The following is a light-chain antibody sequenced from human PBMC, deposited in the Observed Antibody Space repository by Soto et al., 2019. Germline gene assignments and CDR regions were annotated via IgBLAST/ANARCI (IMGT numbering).Light chain of an antibody. CDR1: QSVSSH. Sequence: EIVLTQSPGTLSLSPGERATLSCRASQSVSSHLAWYQQQPGQAPRLLIYDASNSATGIPARFSGSGSGTDFTLTISSLEPEDLAVYHCVQRTTWPWTCGQGSKVDIK. CDR3: VQRTTWPWT. V-gene: IGKV3-11*01. J-gene: IGKJ1*01. CDR2: DAS.